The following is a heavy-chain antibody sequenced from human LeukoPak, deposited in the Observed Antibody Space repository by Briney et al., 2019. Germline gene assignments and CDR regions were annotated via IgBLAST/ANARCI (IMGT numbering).Heavy chain of an antibody. D-gene: IGHD4-23*01. V-gene: IGHV3-53*01. CDR1: GFSVTNNY. Sequence: GWSLRLSCAVSGFSVTNNYMSWVGQAPGKGLEWDSVFYVGGATHYADSVKGRFTISRDNSKNTLYLQMNSLRAEDTAVYYCAKDQYGGNPQYYFDYWGQGTLVTVSS. CDR2: FYVGGAT. J-gene: IGHJ4*02. CDR3: AKDQYGGNPQYYFDY.